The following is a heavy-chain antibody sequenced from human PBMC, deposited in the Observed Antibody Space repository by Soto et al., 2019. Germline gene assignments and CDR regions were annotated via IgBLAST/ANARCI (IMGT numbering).Heavy chain of an antibody. Sequence: GGSLRLSCTGSGFTFGSYALSWIRQAPGKGLEWVGVIRSEANGGTTDYAASVKGRITISRDDSKSIAYMEINSLQTEDTAVYYCTRYYYESSGYYVYWGQGALVTVSS. CDR2: IRSEANGGTT. CDR3: TRYYYESSGYYVY. J-gene: IGHJ4*02. D-gene: IGHD3-22*01. V-gene: IGHV3-49*03. CDR1: GFTFGSYA.